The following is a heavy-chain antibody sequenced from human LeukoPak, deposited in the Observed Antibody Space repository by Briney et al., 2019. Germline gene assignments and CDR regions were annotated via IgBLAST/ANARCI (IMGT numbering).Heavy chain of an antibody. D-gene: IGHD3-10*01. CDR2: ISWNSGSI. Sequence: GGSLRLSCAASGFTFDDYVMHWVRQAPGKGLEWVSGISWNSGSIGYADSVKGRFTISRDNAKNSLYLQMNSLRAEDTALYYCAKDKHYYGSGTICDWGQGTLVTVSS. CDR1: GFTFDDYV. CDR3: AKDKHYYGSGTICD. V-gene: IGHV3-9*01. J-gene: IGHJ4*02.